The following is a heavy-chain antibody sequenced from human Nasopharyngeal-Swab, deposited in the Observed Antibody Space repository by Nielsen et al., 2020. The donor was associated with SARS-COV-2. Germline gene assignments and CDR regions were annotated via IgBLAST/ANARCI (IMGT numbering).Heavy chain of an antibody. J-gene: IGHJ5*02. D-gene: IGHD2-15*01. Sequence: WVRQAPGQGLEGMGIINPGGGSARYSQNFQGRVTTTRDTSTSTVYMELSSLRSEDTAVYYCARGGDPREVVAATDCFDPWGQGTLVTVSS. CDR3: ARGGDPREVVAATDCFDP. CDR2: INPGGGSA. V-gene: IGHV1-46*01.